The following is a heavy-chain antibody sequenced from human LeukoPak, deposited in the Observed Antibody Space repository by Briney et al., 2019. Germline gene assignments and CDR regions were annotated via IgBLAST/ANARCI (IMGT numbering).Heavy chain of an antibody. Sequence: PSETLSLTCAVSGASISSTNWWSWVRQPPGRGLEWIGEIFHTGITHYNPSLKSRVTISVDRSQNQFSLKLSSVTAADTAVYYCASRRFASVNEISGYDFPPDYWGQGTLVTVSS. D-gene: IGHD5-12*01. CDR1: GASISSTNW. J-gene: IGHJ4*02. CDR3: ASRRFASVNEISGYDFPPDY. CDR2: IFHTGIT. V-gene: IGHV4-4*02.